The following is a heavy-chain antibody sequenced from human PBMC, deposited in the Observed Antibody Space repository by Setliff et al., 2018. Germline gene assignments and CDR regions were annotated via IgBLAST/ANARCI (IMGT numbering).Heavy chain of an antibody. CDR1: GFTFSSYS. CDR3: ARDGSSSFYGMDV. J-gene: IGHJ6*02. V-gene: IGHV3-21*01. Sequence: GASLRLSCAASGFTFSSYSMNWVRQAPGKGLEWVSSISSSSSYIYYADSVKGRFTISRDNAKNSLYLQMNSLRAEDTAVYYCARDGSSSFYGMDVWGQGTTVTVSS. CDR2: ISSSSSYI. D-gene: IGHD6-13*01.